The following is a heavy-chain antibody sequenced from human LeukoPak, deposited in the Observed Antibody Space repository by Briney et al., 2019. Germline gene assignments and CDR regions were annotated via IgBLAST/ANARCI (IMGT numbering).Heavy chain of an antibody. CDR3: ARDYPSGYYYYYGMDV. CDR1: GFTFSSYA. CDR2: IYSGGST. J-gene: IGHJ6*02. Sequence: GGSLRLSCAASGFTFSSYAMHWVRQAPGKGLEWVSVIYSGGSTYYADSVKGRFTISRDNSKNTLYLQMNSLRAEDTAVYYCARDYPSGYYYYYGMDVWGQGTTVTVSS. V-gene: IGHV3-53*01.